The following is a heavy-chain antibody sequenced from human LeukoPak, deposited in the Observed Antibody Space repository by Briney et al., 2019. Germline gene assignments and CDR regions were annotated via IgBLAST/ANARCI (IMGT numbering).Heavy chain of an antibody. D-gene: IGHD5-12*01. J-gene: IGHJ4*02. CDR3: ARLRWLQLDY. CDR1: GGSISGYY. V-gene: IGHV4-4*07. Sequence: PSETLSLTCTVSGGSISGYYWSWIRQPAGKGLDWIGLIYTSGNTNYNPSLKSRVTMSVDTSKNQFSLKLSSVTAADTAVYYCARLRWLQLDYWGQGTLVTVSS. CDR2: IYTSGNT.